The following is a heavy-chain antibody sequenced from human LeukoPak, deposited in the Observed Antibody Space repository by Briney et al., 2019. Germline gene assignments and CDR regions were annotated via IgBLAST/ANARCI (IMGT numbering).Heavy chain of an antibody. CDR2: ISGSGGST. CDR1: GFTFSSYA. Sequence: GGSLRLSCAASGFTFSSYAMSWVRQAPGKGLEWVSAISGSGGSTYYADSVKGRFTISRDNSKNTLYLQMNSLRAEDTAVYYCAKDPVSYYGSGSYSRGDYWGQGTLVTVSS. J-gene: IGHJ4*02. CDR3: AKDPVSYYGSGSYSRGDY. D-gene: IGHD3-10*01. V-gene: IGHV3-23*01.